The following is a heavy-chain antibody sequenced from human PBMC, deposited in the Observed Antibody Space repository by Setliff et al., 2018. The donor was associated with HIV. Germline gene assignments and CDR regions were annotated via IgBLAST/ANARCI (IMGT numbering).Heavy chain of an antibody. Sequence: SSETLSLTCTVSGGSISGTYYWNWIRQHAGKGLEWVGRIYKSGSSNANPSLKSRVTMSVDTSRNQFSLTLKSVTVADTAVYYCARADCTSTSCFFGLGGGFFDSWGRGALVTVSS. CDR3: ARADCTSTSCFFGLGGGFFDS. V-gene: IGHV4-4*07. CDR2: IYKSGSS. D-gene: IGHD2-2*01. CDR1: GGSISGTYY. J-gene: IGHJ4*02.